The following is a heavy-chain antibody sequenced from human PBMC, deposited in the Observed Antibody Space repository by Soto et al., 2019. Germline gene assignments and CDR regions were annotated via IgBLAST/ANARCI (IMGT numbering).Heavy chain of an antibody. Sequence: ASVKVSCKASGYTFTSYDINWVRQATGQGLEWMGWMNPNSGNTGYAQKFQGRVTMTRNTSISTAYMELSSLRSEDTAVYYCASRHSSSWYYYYYYMDVWGKGTTVTVSS. D-gene: IGHD6-13*01. V-gene: IGHV1-8*01. CDR2: MNPNSGNT. CDR3: ASRHSSSWYYYYYYMDV. J-gene: IGHJ6*03. CDR1: GYTFTSYD.